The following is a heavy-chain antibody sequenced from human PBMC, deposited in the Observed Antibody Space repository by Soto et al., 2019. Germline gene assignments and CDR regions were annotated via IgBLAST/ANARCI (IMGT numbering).Heavy chain of an antibody. CDR2: ISGSGGST. Sequence: PEGSLSLSCAPSGLTFSSSAMSWVRQSPRKVLELVLAISGSGGSTCYAVSVKGRFTISTDNTKNTLYLQMNSLRAEDTAIYYCAKGTYDSSGYFMGAFDIWGQGTRVTVSS. D-gene: IGHD3-22*01. CDR3: AKGTYDSSGYFMGAFDI. V-gene: IGHV3-23*01. J-gene: IGHJ3*02. CDR1: GLTFSSSA.